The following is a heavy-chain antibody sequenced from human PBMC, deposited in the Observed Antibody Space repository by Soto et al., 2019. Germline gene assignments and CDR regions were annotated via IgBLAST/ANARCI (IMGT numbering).Heavy chain of an antibody. CDR2: IIPIFGTA. CDR3: ARTRGKTTVTTFDY. CDR1: GGTFSSYA. Sequence: SVKVSCKASGGTFSSYAISWVRQAPGQGLEWMGGIIPIFGTANYAQKFQGRVTITADKSTSTAYMELSSLRSEDTAVYYCARTRGKTTVTTFDYWGQGTLVTVSS. V-gene: IGHV1-69*06. J-gene: IGHJ4*02. D-gene: IGHD4-17*01.